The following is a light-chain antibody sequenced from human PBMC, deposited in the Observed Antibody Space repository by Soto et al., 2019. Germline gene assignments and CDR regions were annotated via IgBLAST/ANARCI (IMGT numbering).Light chain of an antibody. CDR1: QDISYY. CDR2: GAL. Sequence: DIQVTQSPSSLSASVGDSVTITCRTSQDISYYLNWYQQKQGKAPKLLIYGALHLQRGVVSRFSGSGSGTDFTLTISSLQPEDFATYYCQQSYSPLSAFGQGTKVEIK. J-gene: IGKJ1*01. V-gene: IGKV1-39*01. CDR3: QQSYSPLSA.